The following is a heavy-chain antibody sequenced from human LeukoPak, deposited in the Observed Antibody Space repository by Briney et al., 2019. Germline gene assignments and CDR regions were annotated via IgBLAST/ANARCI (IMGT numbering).Heavy chain of an antibody. CDR1: GFTFSDYN. CDR3: ARGSHRRYSSSWYSL. J-gene: IGHJ4*02. CDR2: ISGSGGST. D-gene: IGHD6-13*01. V-gene: IGHV3-23*01. Sequence: GGSLRLSCAASGFTFSDYNMRWIRQAPGKGLAWVSSISGSGGSTYYADSVKGRFTISRDNSKNTLYLQMGSLTTEDMAVYYCARGSHRRYSSSWYSLWGQGTLVTVSS.